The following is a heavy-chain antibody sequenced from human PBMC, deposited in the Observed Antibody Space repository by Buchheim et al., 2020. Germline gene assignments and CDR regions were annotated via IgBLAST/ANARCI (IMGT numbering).Heavy chain of an antibody. CDR1: GYTFTGYY. V-gene: IGHV1-2*06. CDR2: INPNSGGT. D-gene: IGHD4-17*01. J-gene: IGHJ6*02. Sequence: QVQLVQSGAEVKKPGASVKVSCKASGYTFTGYYMHWVRQAPGQGLEWMGRINPNSGGTNYAQKFQGRVTMTRDTSISTAYMELGRLRSDDTAVYYCARDRAQIPRRLTYYYYGMDVWGQGTT. CDR3: ARDRAQIPRRLTYYYYGMDV.